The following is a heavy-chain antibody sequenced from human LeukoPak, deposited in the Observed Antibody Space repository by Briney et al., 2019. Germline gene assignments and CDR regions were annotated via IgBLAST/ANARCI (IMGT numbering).Heavy chain of an antibody. D-gene: IGHD3-9*01. CDR2: MSSSVSYI. CDR1: GFTFSSYS. J-gene: IGHJ4*02. CDR3: ARDKATYDILTGYYNEGGIDY. Sequence: GGSLRLSCAASGFTFSSYSMNWVRQAPGKGLEWVSSMSSSVSYIYYADSVKGRFTISRDNAKNSLYLQMNSLRAEDTAVYYCARDKATYDILTGYYNEGGIDYWGQGTLVTVSS. V-gene: IGHV3-21*01.